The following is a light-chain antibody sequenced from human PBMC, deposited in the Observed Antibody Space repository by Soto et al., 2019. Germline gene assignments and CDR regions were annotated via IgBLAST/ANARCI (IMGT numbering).Light chain of an antibody. Sequence: QSVLTQPPSVSAAPGQMVTISCSGSSSNIGNNYVSWYQQLPGTAPKLLIYDNNKRPSGIPDRFSGSKSGTSATLGITGLQTGDEADYYCGTWDNSLSAYLFGTGTKVTVL. CDR3: GTWDNSLSAYL. CDR1: SSNIGNNY. J-gene: IGLJ1*01. V-gene: IGLV1-51*01. CDR2: DNN.